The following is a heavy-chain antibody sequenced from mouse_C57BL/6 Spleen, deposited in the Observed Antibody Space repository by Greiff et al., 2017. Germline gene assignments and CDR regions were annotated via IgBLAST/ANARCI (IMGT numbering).Heavy chain of an antibody. J-gene: IGHJ2*01. CDR3: ATPSNTLNFDY. CDR1: GYTFTSYW. CDR2: IHPSDSDT. V-gene: IGHV1-74*01. D-gene: IGHD4-1*01. Sequence: QVQLKQPGAELVKPGASVKVSCKASGYTFTSYWMHWVKQRPGQGLEWIGRIHPSDSDTNYNQKFKGKATLTVDKSSSTAYMQLSSLTSEDSAVYYCATPSNTLNFDYWGQGTTLTVSS.